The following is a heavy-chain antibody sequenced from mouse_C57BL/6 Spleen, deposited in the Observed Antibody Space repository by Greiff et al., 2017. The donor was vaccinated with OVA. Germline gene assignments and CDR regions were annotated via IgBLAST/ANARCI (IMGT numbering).Heavy chain of an antibody. CDR1: GFTFSSYG. J-gene: IGHJ3*01. CDR2: ISSGGSYT. V-gene: IGHV5-6*01. CDR3: ARQGNWD. D-gene: IGHD4-1*01. Sequence: EVQLVESGGDLVKPGGSLKLSCAASGFTFSSYGMSWVRQTPDKRLEWVATISSGGSYTYYPDSVKGRFTISRDNAKNTLYLQMSSLKSEDTAMYYCARQGNWDWGQGTLVTVSA.